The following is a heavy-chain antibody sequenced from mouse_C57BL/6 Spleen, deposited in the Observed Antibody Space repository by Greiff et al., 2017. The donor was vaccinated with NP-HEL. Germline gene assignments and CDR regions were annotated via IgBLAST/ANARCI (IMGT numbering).Heavy chain of an antibody. CDR2: INPNNGGT. J-gene: IGHJ2*01. CDR1: GYTFTDYY. V-gene: IGHV1-26*01. D-gene: IGHD3-3*01. CDR3: ARRPLGDY. Sequence: EVQLQQSGPELVKPGASVKISCKASGYTFTDYYMNWVKQSHGKSLEWIGDINPNNGGTSYNQKFKGKATLTVDKSSSTAYMELRSLTSEDSAVYYCARRPLGDYWGQGTTLTVSS.